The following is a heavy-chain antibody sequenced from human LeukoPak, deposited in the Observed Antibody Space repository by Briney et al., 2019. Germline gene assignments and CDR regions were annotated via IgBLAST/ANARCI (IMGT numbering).Heavy chain of an antibody. V-gene: IGHV1-18*04. D-gene: IGHD2-2*01. CDR2: ISGYNGNT. CDR3: ARDPRYRGYCSSTSCHWMDY. Sequence: GASVKVSCKASGYTFTSYGISWVRQAPGQGLEWMGWISGYNGNTNYAQKLQGRVTMTTDTSTSTAYMELRSLGSDDTAVYYCARDPRYRGYCSSTSCHWMDYWGQGTLVTVSS. J-gene: IGHJ4*02. CDR1: GYTFTSYG.